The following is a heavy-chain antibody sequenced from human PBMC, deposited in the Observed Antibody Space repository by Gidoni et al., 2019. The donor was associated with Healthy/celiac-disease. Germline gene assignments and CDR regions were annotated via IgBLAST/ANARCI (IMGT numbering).Heavy chain of an antibody. Sequence: QVQLVQSGAEVKKPGSSVKVSCKASGGTFSSYNISWVRQAPGQGLEWMGRIHPILGIANYAQKCQGRVTITADKSTSTAYMELSSLRSEDTAVYYCARGSGSDDAFDIWGQGTMVTVSS. D-gene: IGHD1-26*01. CDR3: ARGSGSDDAFDI. CDR2: IHPILGIA. J-gene: IGHJ3*02. V-gene: IGHV1-69*02. CDR1: GGTFSSYN.